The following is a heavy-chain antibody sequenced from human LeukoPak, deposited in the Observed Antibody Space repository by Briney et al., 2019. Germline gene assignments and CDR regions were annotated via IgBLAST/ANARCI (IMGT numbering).Heavy chain of an antibody. D-gene: IGHD6-19*01. V-gene: IGHV1-3*01. CDR2: INAGNGNT. J-gene: IGHJ1*01. Sequence: GASVKVSCKASGYTFTTYAMHWVRQAPGQRLEWMGWINAGNGNTKHSQKFQGRVTITRDTSASTAYMELSSLGSEDTAVYYCAREGYSIGWYAYFQHWGQGTLVTVS. CDR1: GYTFTTYA. CDR3: AREGYSIGWYAYFQH.